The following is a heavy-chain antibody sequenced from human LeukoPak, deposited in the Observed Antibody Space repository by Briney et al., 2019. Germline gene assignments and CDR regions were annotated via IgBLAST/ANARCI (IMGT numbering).Heavy chain of an antibody. CDR2: IWYDGSNK. V-gene: IGHV3-33*08. CDR3: ARTAARVYYFDY. Sequence: GGSLRLSCAASGFTFSSYAMSWVRQAPGKGLEWVAVIWYDGSNKYYADSVKGRFTISRDNSKNTLYLQMNSLRAEDTAVYYCARTAARVYYFDYWGQGTLVTVSS. D-gene: IGHD2-2*01. J-gene: IGHJ4*02. CDR1: GFTFSSYA.